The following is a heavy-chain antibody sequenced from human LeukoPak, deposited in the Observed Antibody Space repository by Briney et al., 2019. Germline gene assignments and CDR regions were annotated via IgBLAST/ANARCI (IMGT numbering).Heavy chain of an antibody. Sequence: GESLKISCKGSGVYFTSCWIGWVRQMPGRGLEGMGIIYPGDSDTRYSPSFQGHVTISADKSISTAYLQWSSLKASDTAMYYCARRDSRYFFDYWGQGTLVTVSS. CDR2: IYPGDSDT. CDR1: GVYFTSCW. J-gene: IGHJ4*02. D-gene: IGHD4-11*01. V-gene: IGHV5-51*01. CDR3: ARRDSRYFFDY.